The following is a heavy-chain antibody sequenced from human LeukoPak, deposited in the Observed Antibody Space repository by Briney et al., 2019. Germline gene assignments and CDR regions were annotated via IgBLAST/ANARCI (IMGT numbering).Heavy chain of an antibody. V-gene: IGHV4-34*01. CDR3: ARHVLLGWQTGYFDY. CDR2: INHNGST. J-gene: IGHJ4*02. CDR1: GGSFSDFY. Sequence: SETLSLTCAVYGGSFSDFYWNWIRQPPGKGLEWIGEINHNGSTNYNPSLKSRVTISVDTSKNQFSLKLSSVTAADTAVYYCARHVLLGWQTGYFDYWGQGTLVTVSS. D-gene: IGHD3-10*01.